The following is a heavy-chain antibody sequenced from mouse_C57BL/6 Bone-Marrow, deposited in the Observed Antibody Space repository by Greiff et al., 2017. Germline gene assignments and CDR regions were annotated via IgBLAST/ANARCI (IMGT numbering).Heavy chain of an antibody. CDR2: IYPGDGDT. V-gene: IGHV1-80*01. CDR3: ARTLYYDSLAWFAY. CDR1: GYAFSSYW. J-gene: IGHJ3*01. Sequence: QVQLQQSGAELVKPGASVKISCKASGYAFSSYWMNWVKQRPGKGLEWIGQIYPGDGDTNYNGTFKGKATLTAAKSSSTAYMQLSMLTSEDAAVYFCARTLYYDSLAWFAYWGQGTLVTVSA. D-gene: IGHD2-4*01.